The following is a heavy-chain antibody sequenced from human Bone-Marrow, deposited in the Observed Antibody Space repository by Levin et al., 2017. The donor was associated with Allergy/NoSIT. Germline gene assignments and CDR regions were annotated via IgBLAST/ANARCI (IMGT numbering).Heavy chain of an antibody. V-gene: IGHV3-23*01. Sequence: GGSLRLSCAASGFTFSSYAMNWVRQAPGKGLEWVSVMSGSGGSTHYADSVKGRFNISRDNSKNTLYLQMNSLRPEDTAVYYCAKDREAAAGWFDPWGQGTLVTVSS. CDR1: GFTFSSYA. CDR2: MSGSGGST. CDR3: AKDREAAAGWFDP. D-gene: IGHD6-13*01. J-gene: IGHJ5*02.